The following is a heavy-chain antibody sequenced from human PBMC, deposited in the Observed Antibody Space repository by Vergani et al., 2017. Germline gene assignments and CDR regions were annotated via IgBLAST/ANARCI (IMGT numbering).Heavy chain of an antibody. V-gene: IGHV3-30*02. CDR1: GFPFSTYG. CDR2: IQKDGIDK. Sequence: QVQLVESVGGVVQPGESLRLSCAASGFPFSTYGMHWVRQAPGKGLEWVAFIQKDGIDKFYADSVRGRFTISRDISKSTMYLQMNSLRDEDTGVYYCARDLRLLYNRFDPWGQGTLVTVSS. D-gene: IGHD1-14*01. CDR3: ARDLRLLYNRFDP. J-gene: IGHJ5*02.